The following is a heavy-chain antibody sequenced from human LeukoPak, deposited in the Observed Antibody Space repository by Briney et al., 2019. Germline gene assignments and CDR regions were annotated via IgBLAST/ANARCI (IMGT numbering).Heavy chain of an antibody. V-gene: IGHV4-31*11. D-gene: IGHD2-15*01. CDR3: AREVVPDCSGGSCYSGWFDP. Sequence: SETLSLTCAVYGASIGSGGYYWSWIRQHPGKGLEWIGYIYYSGSIYYNPSLKSRVTISVDTSKNQFSLRLSSVTAADTAVYYCAREVVPDCSGGSCYSGWFDPWGQGTLVTVSS. CDR1: GASIGSGGYY. J-gene: IGHJ5*02. CDR2: IYYSGSI.